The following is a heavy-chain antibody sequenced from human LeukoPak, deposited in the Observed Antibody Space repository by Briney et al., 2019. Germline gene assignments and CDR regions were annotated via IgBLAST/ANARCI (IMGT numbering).Heavy chain of an antibody. CDR3: AKDLYVWGSYRYPDY. J-gene: IGHJ4*02. V-gene: IGHV3-30*18. CDR2: ISYDGSNK. Sequence: GRSLRLSCAASGFTFSSYGMNWVRQAPGKGLEWVAVISYDGSNKYYADSVKGRFTISRDNSKNTLYLQMNSLRAEDTAVYYCAKDLYVWGSYRYPDYWGQGTLVTVSS. CDR1: GFTFSSYG. D-gene: IGHD3-16*02.